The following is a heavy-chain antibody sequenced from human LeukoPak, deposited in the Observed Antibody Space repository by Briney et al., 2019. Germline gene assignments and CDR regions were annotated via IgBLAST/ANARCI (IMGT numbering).Heavy chain of an antibody. V-gene: IGHV1-3*01. J-gene: IGHJ3*02. D-gene: IGHD3-10*01. CDR2: INAGNGNT. CDR1: RYTFTTSV. Sequence: ASVKVSCKASRYTFTTSVMHWVRQAPGQRLEWMGWINAGNGNTKCSQRFQGRVTITRDTSATTVYMDLSSLRSEDTAVYYCARPFRGVSGYDAYDIWGQGTLVTVS. CDR3: ARPFRGVSGYDAYDI.